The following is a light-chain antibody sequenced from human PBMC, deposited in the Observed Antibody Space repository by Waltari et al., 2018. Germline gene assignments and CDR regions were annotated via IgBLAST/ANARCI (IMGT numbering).Light chain of an antibody. J-gene: IGLJ2*01. Sequence: FMLTQPHSVSESPGKTVTISCTASSGRIATNYVHWYQQRPGLAPTTVIYDDRQRPSGVPDRFSGSIDDFSNSASLTISELQTEDEADYYCQSYYNRSLVFGGGTRLTVL. CDR3: QSYYNRSLV. V-gene: IGLV6-57*02. CDR2: DDR. CDR1: SGRIATNY.